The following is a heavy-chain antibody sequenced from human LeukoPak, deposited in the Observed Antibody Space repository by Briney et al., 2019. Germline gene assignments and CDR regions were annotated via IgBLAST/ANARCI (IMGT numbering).Heavy chain of an antibody. Sequence: SGPTLVKPTRTLTLTCTFSGFSLSTSGVGVGWIRQPPGKALEWLALIYWNDDKRYSPSLKSRLTITKDTSKNQVVLTMTNMDPVDTATYYCAHSKQTTYYYGSGSHYYFDYWGQGTLVTVSS. V-gene: IGHV2-5*01. CDR3: AHSKQTTYYYGSGSHYYFDY. CDR1: GFSLSTSGVG. D-gene: IGHD3-10*01. J-gene: IGHJ4*02. CDR2: IYWNDDK.